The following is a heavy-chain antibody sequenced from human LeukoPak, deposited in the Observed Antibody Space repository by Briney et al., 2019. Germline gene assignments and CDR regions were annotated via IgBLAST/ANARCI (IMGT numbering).Heavy chain of an antibody. D-gene: IGHD5-24*01. CDR1: GYSFSDFY. CDR2: ISNSGTTI. V-gene: IGHV3-11*01. Sequence: KPGGSLRLSCAASGYSFSDFYLTWIRQAPGKGLEWISYISNSGTTIYYADGVKGRFTVSRDNANNPLYLQMNSLRAEDTAIYYCARGGTWLQSGGLSYWGEGTLVTVS. CDR3: ARGGTWLQSGGLSY. J-gene: IGHJ4*02.